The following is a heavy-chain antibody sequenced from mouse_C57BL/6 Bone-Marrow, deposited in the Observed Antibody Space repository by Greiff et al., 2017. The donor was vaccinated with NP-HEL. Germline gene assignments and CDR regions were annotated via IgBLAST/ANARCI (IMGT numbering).Heavy chain of an antibody. V-gene: IGHV1-62-2*01. CDR1: GYTFTESP. Sequence: VQLQQSGAELVKPGASVKLSCKASGYTFTESPLPWVKQRSGQGLAWIWLFYPGSGSIKYNEKFKDKATLTADKSSSTVYMELSRLTSEDSAVYFCARHPYGYYFDYWGQGTTLTVSS. D-gene: IGHD1-1*01. J-gene: IGHJ2*01. CDR3: ARHPYGYYFDY. CDR2: FYPGSGSI.